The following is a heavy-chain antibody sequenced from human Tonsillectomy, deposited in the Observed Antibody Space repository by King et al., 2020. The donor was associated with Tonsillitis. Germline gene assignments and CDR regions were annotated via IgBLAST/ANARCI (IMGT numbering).Heavy chain of an antibody. J-gene: IGHJ4*02. Sequence: VQLVESGGGLVQPGRSLRLSCAASGFTFGDSAMHWVRQAPGQGLEWVSGISGSTTDVGYADSVKGRFTISRDNAKNSLYLQMDSLRAEDTALYYCAKAPSRLTTSSFDHWGQGVLVTVSS. CDR2: ISGSTTDV. CDR3: AKAPSRLTTSSFDH. CDR1: GFTFGDSA. D-gene: IGHD4-11*01. V-gene: IGHV3-9*01.